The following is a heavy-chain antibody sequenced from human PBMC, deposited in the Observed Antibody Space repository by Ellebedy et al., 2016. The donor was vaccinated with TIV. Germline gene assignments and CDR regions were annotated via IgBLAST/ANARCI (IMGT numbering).Heavy chain of an antibody. J-gene: IGHJ3*02. CDR2: VSAYNGDI. Sequence: AASVKVSCKGSGYTFTNHGITWVRQAPGQGLEWMGWVSAYNGDIKYAQKFQDRVTMTTDASTSTAYMDLRSLRSDDTAVYFCARDFHYYASGSWDDTFDIWGQGTVVTVSS. D-gene: IGHD3-10*01. CDR3: ARDFHYYASGSWDDTFDI. V-gene: IGHV1-18*01. CDR1: GYTFTNHG.